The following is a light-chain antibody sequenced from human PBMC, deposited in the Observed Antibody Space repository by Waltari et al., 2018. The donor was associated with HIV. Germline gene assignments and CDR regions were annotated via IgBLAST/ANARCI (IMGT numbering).Light chain of an antibody. V-gene: IGKV1-12*01. CDR2: AAS. CDR3: QQTNSYPLT. J-gene: IGKJ1*01. CDR1: QGISTW. Sequence: DIQMTQSPSSVSASVGDRVTITCRASQGISTWLAWYQQKPGKAPNLRIYAASSLQSGVPLRVSGSGSGTDFTLTISSVQPDDFATYFCQQTNSYPLTFGQGTKVELK.